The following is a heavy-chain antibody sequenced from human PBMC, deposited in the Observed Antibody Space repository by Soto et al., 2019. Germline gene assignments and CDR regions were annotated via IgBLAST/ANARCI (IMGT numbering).Heavy chain of an antibody. CDR1: GGSISSGGYY. CDR3: AREGYDSSGYYYPSTWFDY. Sequence: SETLSLTCTVSGGSISSGGYYWSWIRQHPGKGLERMGYIYYSGSTSYNPSLKSRVTISVDTSKNQFSLKLSSVTAADTAVYYCAREGYDSSGYYYPSTWFDYWGQGTLVTVS. J-gene: IGHJ4*02. V-gene: IGHV4-31*03. CDR2: IYYSGST. D-gene: IGHD3-22*01.